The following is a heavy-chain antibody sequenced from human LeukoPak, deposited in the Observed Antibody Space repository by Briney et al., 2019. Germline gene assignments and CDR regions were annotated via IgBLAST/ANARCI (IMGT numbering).Heavy chain of an antibody. CDR3: AKDRRGKWELLPQFDL. J-gene: IGHJ4*02. D-gene: IGHD1-26*01. CDR2: ISYDGSNK. V-gene: IGHV3-30*18. Sequence: PGGSLRLSCAASGFTFTVSIMRSVRHAPGKGLEWMAVISYDGSNKYYADSVKGRFTISRDNSKNTLYLQMNSLRAEDTAVYYCAKDRRGKWELLPQFDLWGQGTLVTVSS. CDR1: GFTFTVSI.